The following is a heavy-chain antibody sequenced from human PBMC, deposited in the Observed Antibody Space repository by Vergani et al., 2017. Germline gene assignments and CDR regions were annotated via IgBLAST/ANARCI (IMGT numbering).Heavy chain of an antibody. J-gene: IGHJ4*02. Sequence: QLQLQESGPGLVKPSETLSLTCTVSGGSISSSSYYWGWIRQPPGKGLEWIGSIYYSGSTNYNPSLKSRVTMSVDTSKNQFSLKLSSVTAADTAVYYCASSVAGSFDYWGQGTLVTVSS. D-gene: IGHD6-19*01. CDR2: IYYSGST. CDR1: GGSISSSSYY. CDR3: ASSVAGSFDY. V-gene: IGHV4-39*07.